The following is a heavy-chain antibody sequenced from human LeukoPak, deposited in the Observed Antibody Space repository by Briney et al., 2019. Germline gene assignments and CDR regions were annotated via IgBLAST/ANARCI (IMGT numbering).Heavy chain of an antibody. CDR2: ISAYNGNT. J-gene: IGHJ4*02. CDR3: ARDLGYDFWSGYYFI. D-gene: IGHD3-3*01. Sequence: ASVKVSCKASGYTFTSYYMHWVRQAPGQGLEWMGWISAYNGNTNYAQKLQGRVTMTTDTSTSTAYMELRSLRSDDTAVYYCARDLGYDFWSGYYFIWGQGTLVTVSS. V-gene: IGHV1-18*04. CDR1: GYTFTSYY.